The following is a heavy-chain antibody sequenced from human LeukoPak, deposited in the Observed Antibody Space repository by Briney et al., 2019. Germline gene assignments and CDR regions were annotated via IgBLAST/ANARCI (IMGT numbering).Heavy chain of an antibody. CDR3: ARLSCSSINCYVTNAFDI. CDR2: IYYSGST. V-gene: IGHV4-61*01. D-gene: IGHD2-2*01. J-gene: IGHJ3*02. CDR1: GGSVSSGSYY. Sequence: SETLSLTCTVSGGSVSSGSYYWIWIRQPPGKGLEWIGYIYYSGSTNYNPSLKSRVSISVDASKTQFSLKLGSVTAADTAVYYCARLSCSSINCYVTNAFDIWGQGTMVTVSS.